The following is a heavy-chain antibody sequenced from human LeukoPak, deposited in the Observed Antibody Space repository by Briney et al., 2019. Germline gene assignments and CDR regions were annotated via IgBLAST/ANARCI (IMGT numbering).Heavy chain of an antibody. CDR2: IYYSGST. D-gene: IGHD1-26*01. CDR1: GGSISSYY. V-gene: IGHV4-59*12. J-gene: IGHJ3*02. Sequence: SETLSLTCTVSGGSISSYYWSWIRQSPGKGLEWIGYIYYSGSTNYNPSLKSRVTISVDTSKNQFSLKLSSVTAADTAVYYCARDGRYYYAFDIWGQGTMVTVSS. CDR3: ARDGRYYYAFDI.